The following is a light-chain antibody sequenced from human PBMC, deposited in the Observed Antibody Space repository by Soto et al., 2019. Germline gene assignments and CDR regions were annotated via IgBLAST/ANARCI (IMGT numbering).Light chain of an antibody. CDR1: SSNIGAGYD. J-gene: IGLJ3*02. Sequence: QSVLTQPPSVSGAPGQRVTIPCTGSSSNIGAGYDVHWYQQLPGTAPKLLIYGNSNRPSGVPDRFSGSKSGTSASLAITGLQAEDEAHYSCQSYDSGLSVVFGGGTKLTVL. CDR3: QSYDSGLSVV. CDR2: GNS. V-gene: IGLV1-40*01.